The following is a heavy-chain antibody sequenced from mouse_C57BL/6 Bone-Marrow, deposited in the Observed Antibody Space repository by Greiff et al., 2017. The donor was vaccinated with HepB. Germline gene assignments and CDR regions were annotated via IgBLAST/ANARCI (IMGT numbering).Heavy chain of an antibody. Sequence: EVKLVESGPELVKPGASVKIPCKASGYTFTDYNMDWVKQSHGKSLEWIGDINPNNGGTIYNQKFKGKATLTVDKSSSTAYMELRSLTSEDTAVYYCSRDYYGSSPLLGFDVWGTGTTVTVSS. V-gene: IGHV1-18*01. CDR1: GYTFTDYN. CDR2: INPNNGGT. D-gene: IGHD1-1*01. CDR3: SRDYYGSSPLLGFDV. J-gene: IGHJ1*03.